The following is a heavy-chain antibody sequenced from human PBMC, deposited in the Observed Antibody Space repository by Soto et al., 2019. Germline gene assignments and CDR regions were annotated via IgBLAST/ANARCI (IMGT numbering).Heavy chain of an antibody. V-gene: IGHV1-18*01. Sequence: QVHLVQSGAEVKKPGASVKVSCKASGYTFPSDGITWVRQAPGQGLEWMGWISAHNGNTDYAQRLQGRVIVTRDTSTSTTYMELRSLRSDDTAVYYCARGRYGDYWGQGAPVNVSS. CDR3: ARGRYGDY. D-gene: IGHD1-1*01. J-gene: IGHJ4*02. CDR1: GYTFPSDG. CDR2: ISAHNGNT.